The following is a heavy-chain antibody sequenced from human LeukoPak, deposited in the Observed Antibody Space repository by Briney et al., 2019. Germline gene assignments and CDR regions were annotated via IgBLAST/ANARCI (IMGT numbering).Heavy chain of an antibody. Sequence: PSETLSLTCAVYGGSFSPYYWSWIRQSPGKGLEWIAYIYHSGSTNDNPSLQSRVTISVDTSKNQFSLKLDSVTAADTAVYYCAKGTSSGWYYFDYWGQGTLVTVSS. J-gene: IGHJ4*02. CDR1: GGSFSPYY. V-gene: IGHV4-59*08. D-gene: IGHD6-19*01. CDR2: IYHSGST. CDR3: AKGTSSGWYYFDY.